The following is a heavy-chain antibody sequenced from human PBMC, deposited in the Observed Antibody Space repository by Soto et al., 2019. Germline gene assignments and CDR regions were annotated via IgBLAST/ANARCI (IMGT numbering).Heavy chain of an antibody. CDR2: VYNNGQT. CDR3: ARFFKRYSSPPGPLAY. Sequence: SETLSLTCTVAGGSMTRSGYYWGWIRQPPGNELQYIGSVYNNGQTYYNPSLTSPVTISIDTSKNQFSLQLSSVTVADTAVYYCARFFKRYSSPPGPLAYCGLGSLVTVSS. CDR1: GGSMTRSGYY. J-gene: IGHJ4*02. V-gene: IGHV4-39*01. D-gene: IGHD6-13*01.